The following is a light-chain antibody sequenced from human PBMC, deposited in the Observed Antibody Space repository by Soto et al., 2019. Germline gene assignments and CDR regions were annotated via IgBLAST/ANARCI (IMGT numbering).Light chain of an antibody. CDR2: EVS. CDR3: MQVTQGPYT. Sequence: DVVMTQSPLSLPVTLGQPASISCRSSQSLVHSEGNTYLNWYQQRPGQSPRRLIYEVSNRDSGVPDRFSGSGSGTDFTLKISRVEAEDVGVYYCMQVTQGPYTVGQVTKVDSK. J-gene: IGKJ2*01. V-gene: IGKV2-30*02. CDR1: QSLVHSEGNTY.